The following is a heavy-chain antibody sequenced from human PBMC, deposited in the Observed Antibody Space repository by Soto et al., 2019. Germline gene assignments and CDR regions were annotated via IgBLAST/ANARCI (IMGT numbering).Heavy chain of an antibody. CDR1: GFTFSSYA. CDR3: AKDPGYYGSGSYQSPKSYFDY. J-gene: IGHJ4*02. Sequence: PGGSLRLSCAASGFTFSSYAMSWVRQAPGKGLEWVSAISGSGGSTYYADSVKGRFTISRDNSKNTLYLQMNSLRAEDTAVYYCAKDPGYYGSGSYQSPKSYFDYWGQGTLVTVSS. CDR2: ISGSGGST. V-gene: IGHV3-23*01. D-gene: IGHD3-10*01.